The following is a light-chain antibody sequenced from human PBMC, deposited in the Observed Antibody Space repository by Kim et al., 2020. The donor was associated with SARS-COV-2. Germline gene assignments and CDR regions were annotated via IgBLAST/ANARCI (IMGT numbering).Light chain of an antibody. CDR3: AAWDDSLRGGV. CDR1: SSSIGTNY. J-gene: IGLJ3*02. Sequence: QSVLTQPPSASGTPGQRVTISCSGSSSSIGTNYVYWYQQFPGTAPKLLIYRNNERPSGVPDRFSGSKSGTSASLAISGLRPEDEADYYCAAWDDSLRGGVFGGGTKLTVL. V-gene: IGLV1-47*01. CDR2: RNN.